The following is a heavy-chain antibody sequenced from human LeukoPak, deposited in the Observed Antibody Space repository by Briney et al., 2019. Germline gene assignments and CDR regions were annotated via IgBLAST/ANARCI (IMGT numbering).Heavy chain of an antibody. J-gene: IGHJ6*02. CDR1: AFTFSSNS. V-gene: IGHV3-21*01. D-gene: IGHD5-12*01. Sequence: PGGSLRLSCAAAAFTFSSNSTNWVRQAPGKGLEWVSSISSSSSYIYYADSVKGRFTISRDNAKNSLYVQINSLIAEDTAVYYCARWLPDYGMDVWGQGTTVTVSS. CDR3: ARWLPDYGMDV. CDR2: ISSSSSYI.